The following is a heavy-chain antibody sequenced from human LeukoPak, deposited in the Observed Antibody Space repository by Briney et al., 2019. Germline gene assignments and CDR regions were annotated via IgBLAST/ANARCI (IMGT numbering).Heavy chain of an antibody. J-gene: IGHJ6*04. CDR1: GFTFSSYS. CDR2: ISSSSSYI. D-gene: IGHD1-26*01. V-gene: IGHV3-21*01. Sequence: GGSLRLSCAASGFTFSSYSMNWVRQAPGKGLEWVSSISSSSSYIYYADSVKGRFTISRDNAKNSLYLQMNSLRAEDTAVYYCARAPVDLPVGAPEDVWGKGTTVTVSS. CDR3: ARAPVDLPVGAPEDV.